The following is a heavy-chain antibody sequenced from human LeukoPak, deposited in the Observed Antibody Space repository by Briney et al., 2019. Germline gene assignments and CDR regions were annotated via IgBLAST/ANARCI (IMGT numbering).Heavy chain of an antibody. CDR2: INHSGST. V-gene: IGHV4-34*01. D-gene: IGHD6-13*01. CDR3: AKDFHSWSRDY. CDR1: GGSFSGYY. Sequence: SETLSPTCAVYGGSFSGYYWSWIRQPPGKGLEWIGEINHSGSTNYIPSLKSRVTISVDTSKNQFSLKLSSVTAEDTAVYYCAKDFHSWSRDYWGQGTLVTVSS. J-gene: IGHJ4*02.